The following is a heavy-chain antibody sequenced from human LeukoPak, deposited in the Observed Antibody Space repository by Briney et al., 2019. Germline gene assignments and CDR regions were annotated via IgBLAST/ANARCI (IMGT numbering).Heavy chain of an antibody. V-gene: IGHV3-7*01. J-gene: IGHJ4*02. D-gene: IGHD5-12*01. CDR1: GFTFSSHW. CDR2: IKQDGSEK. CDR3: AKEAQYSGYANFDY. Sequence: GGSLRLSCAASGFTFSSHWMNWVRQAPGKGLEWVANIKQDGSEKYYVDSVKGRFTISRDNAKNSLYLQMNSLRAEDTAVYYCAKEAQYSGYANFDYWGQGTLVTVSS.